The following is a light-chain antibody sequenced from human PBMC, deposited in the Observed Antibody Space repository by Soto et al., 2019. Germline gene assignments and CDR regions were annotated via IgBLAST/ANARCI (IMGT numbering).Light chain of an antibody. V-gene: IGLV4-69*01. CDR1: SGHNTYA. Sequence: QPVLTQSPSASASLGASVKLTCTLSSGHNTYAIAWHQQQPEKGPRYLMKLNSDGSHSKGDGIPDRFSGSSPGAERYLTISSLQSEDEADYYCQTWGTGSWVFGGGTKLTVL. CDR2: LNSDGSH. CDR3: QTWGTGSWV. J-gene: IGLJ3*02.